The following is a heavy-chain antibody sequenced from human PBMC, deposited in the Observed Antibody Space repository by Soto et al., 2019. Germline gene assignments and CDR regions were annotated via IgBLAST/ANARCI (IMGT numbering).Heavy chain of an antibody. V-gene: IGHV3-30-3*01. D-gene: IGHD1-1*01. CDR1: GFTFSSYA. Sequence: PGGSLRLSCAASGFTFSSYAMHWVRQAPGKGLEWVAVISYDGSNKYYADSEKGRFTISRDNSKNTLYLQMNSLRAEDTAVYYCARVDMRMATTYNWFDPWGQGTLVTVS. CDR2: ISYDGSNK. CDR3: ARVDMRMATTYNWFDP. J-gene: IGHJ5*02.